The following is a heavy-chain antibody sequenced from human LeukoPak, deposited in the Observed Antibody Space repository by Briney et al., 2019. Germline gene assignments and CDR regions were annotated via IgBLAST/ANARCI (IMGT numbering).Heavy chain of an antibody. CDR1: GFTFSNYW. D-gene: IGHD1-1*01. J-gene: IGHJ4*02. CDR2: INSDESTT. CDR3: ARDPGTTMGRALDY. V-gene: IGHV3-74*01. Sequence: GGSLRLSCAASGFTFSNYWMHWVRQAPGKGLVWVSRINSDESTTTYADSAKGRFTISRDNAKNTLYLQMNSLRAEDTAVYYCARDPGTTMGRALDYWGQGTLVTVSS.